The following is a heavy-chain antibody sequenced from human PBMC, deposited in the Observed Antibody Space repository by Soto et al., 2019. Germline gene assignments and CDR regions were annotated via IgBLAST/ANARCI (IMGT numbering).Heavy chain of an antibody. CDR3: AGISYDLYRGQKGDY. CDR2: ISDSGYST. CDR1: GFTFSNYA. Sequence: EVQLLESGGGLVQPGGSLRLSCAASGFTFSNYAMSWVRQAPGQGLEWVSSISDSGYSTYYADSVKGRFTISRDNSKITLYLQIDSLRAEDKGVYYCAGISYDLYRGQKGDYWGQGTLVTVSS. J-gene: IGHJ4*02. V-gene: IGHV3-23*01. D-gene: IGHD3-3*01.